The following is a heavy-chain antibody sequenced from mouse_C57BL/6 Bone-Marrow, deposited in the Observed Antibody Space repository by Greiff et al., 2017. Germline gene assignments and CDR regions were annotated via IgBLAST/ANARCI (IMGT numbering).Heavy chain of an antibody. CDR3: AREGLYYYAMDY. CDR1: GYAFSSYW. D-gene: IGHD3-3*01. J-gene: IGHJ4*01. V-gene: IGHV1-80*01. Sequence: QVTLKVSGAELVKPGASVKISCKASGYAFSSYWMNWVKQRPGKGLEWIGQIYPGDGDTNYNGKFKGKATLTADKSSSTAYMQLSSLTSEDSAVYFCAREGLYYYAMDYWGQGTSVTVSS. CDR2: IYPGDGDT.